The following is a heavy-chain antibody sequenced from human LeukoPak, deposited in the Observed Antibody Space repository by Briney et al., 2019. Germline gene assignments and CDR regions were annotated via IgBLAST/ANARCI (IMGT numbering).Heavy chain of an antibody. CDR3: ARGRKGYQLLSGWFDP. Sequence: SETLSLTCTVSGGSISSGGYYWSWIRQHPGKGLEWIGYIYYSGSTYYNPSLKSRVTISVDTSKNQFSLKLSSVTAADTAVYYCARGRKGYQLLSGWFDPWGQGTLVTVSS. V-gene: IGHV4-31*03. CDR1: GGSISSGGYY. J-gene: IGHJ5*02. CDR2: IYYSGST. D-gene: IGHD2-2*01.